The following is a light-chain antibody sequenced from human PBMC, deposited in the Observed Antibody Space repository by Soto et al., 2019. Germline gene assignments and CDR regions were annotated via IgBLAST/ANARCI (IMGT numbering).Light chain of an antibody. CDR1: QSVNRSY. V-gene: IGKV3-20*01. Sequence: ELVLTHSPGTLALSPCERATLSCSASQSVNRSYFAWYQQKPGQAPRLLIYGTSYRATGIPDRFSGSASGTDFTLTISRLEPEDFAVYHCQHYGRSPATFGQGTKVDTK. CDR2: GTS. CDR3: QHYGRSPAT. J-gene: IGKJ1*01.